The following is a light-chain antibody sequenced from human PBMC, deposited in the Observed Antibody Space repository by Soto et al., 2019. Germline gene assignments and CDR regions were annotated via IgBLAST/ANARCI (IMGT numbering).Light chain of an antibody. CDR1: SSNIGSNY. Sequence: QSVLTQPPSASGTPGQRVTISCSGSSSNIGSNYVYWYQQLPGTAPKLLIYSDNQRPSRVPDRFSGSKSGTSASLAISGLRSEDEADYYCAAWDDSLSGRDVVFGGGTKVTVL. V-gene: IGLV1-47*02. CDR2: SDN. J-gene: IGLJ2*01. CDR3: AAWDDSLSGRDVV.